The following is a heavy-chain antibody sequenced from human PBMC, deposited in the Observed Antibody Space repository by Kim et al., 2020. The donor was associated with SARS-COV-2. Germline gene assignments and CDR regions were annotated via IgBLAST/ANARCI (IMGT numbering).Heavy chain of an antibody. CDR1: GVSLRGNY. D-gene: IGHD3-10*01. Sequence: SETLSLTCAVYGVSLRGNYWTWVRQPPGKGLEWIGEMSLGGNSNYNPSLKSRVTISLDTSQNQFSLEVRSVTAADTAVYYCAKIQNNYRFYFDYWGQG. V-gene: IGHV4-34*01. J-gene: IGHJ4*02. CDR2: MSLGGNS. CDR3: AKIQNNYRFYFDY.